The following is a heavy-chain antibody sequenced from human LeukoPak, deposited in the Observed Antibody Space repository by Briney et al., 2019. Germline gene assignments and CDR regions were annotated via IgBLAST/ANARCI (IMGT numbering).Heavy chain of an antibody. D-gene: IGHD2-15*01. CDR2: ISYSGGT. V-gene: IGHV4-30-4*01. CDR3: ARERGGGSQY. CDR1: GGSISTGGYY. Sequence: KASQTLSLTCTVSGGSISTGGYYWSWIRQPPGKGLEWIGYISYSGGTYYNPSLKSRVTISVDRSKNQFSLKLSSVTAADTAVYYCARERGGGSQYWGQGTLVTVSS. J-gene: IGHJ4*02.